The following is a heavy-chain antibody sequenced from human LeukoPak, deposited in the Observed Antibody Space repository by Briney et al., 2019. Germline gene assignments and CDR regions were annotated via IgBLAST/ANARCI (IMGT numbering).Heavy chain of an antibody. J-gene: IGHJ4*02. CDR2: INQDGSEK. CDR3: ALRRNFCFDH. CDR1: GFTFSSYW. D-gene: IGHD3-3*01. V-gene: IGHV3-7*01. Sequence: PGGSLRLSCAASGFTFSSYWMSWVRQAPGKGLEWVAIINQDGSEKYYVDSVKGRFTISRDNAKNSLYLQMNSPSAEDTAVYYCALRRNFCFDHWGQGTLVTVSS.